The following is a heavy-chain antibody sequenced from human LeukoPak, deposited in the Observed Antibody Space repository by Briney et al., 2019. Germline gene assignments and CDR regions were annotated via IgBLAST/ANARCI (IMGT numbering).Heavy chain of an antibody. CDR1: GYTFTGYY. CDR3: ARDRAYCGGDCYSAGVSRFDY. Sequence: ASVKVSCKASGYTFTGYYMHWVRQAPGQGLEWMGWINPNSGGTNYAQKLQGRVTMTTDTSTSTAYMELRSLRSDDTAVYYCARDRAYCGGDCYSAGVSRFDYWGQGTLVTVSS. CDR2: INPNSGGT. J-gene: IGHJ4*02. V-gene: IGHV1-2*02. D-gene: IGHD2-21*02.